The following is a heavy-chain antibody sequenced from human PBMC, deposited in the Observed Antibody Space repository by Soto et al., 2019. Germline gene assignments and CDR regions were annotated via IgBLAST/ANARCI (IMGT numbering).Heavy chain of an antibody. D-gene: IGHD3-3*01. CDR2: IYWNDDK. Sequence: SGPTLVNPTQTLTLTCTFSGFSLSTSGVGVGWIRQPPGKALEWLALIYWNDDKRYSPSLKSRLTITKDTSKNQVVLTMTNMDPVDTATYYCAHSSGDYDFWRGYYYPMYYFDYWGQGTLVTVSS. V-gene: IGHV2-5*01. J-gene: IGHJ4*02. CDR1: GFSLSTSGVG. CDR3: AHSSGDYDFWRGYYYPMYYFDY.